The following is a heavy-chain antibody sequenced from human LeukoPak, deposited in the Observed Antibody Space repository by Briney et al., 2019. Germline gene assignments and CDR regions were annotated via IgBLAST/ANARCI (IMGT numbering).Heavy chain of an antibody. Sequence: SETLSLTCSVSGDSIRIGTYYWSWIRQPAGKGLEWIGRIYTSGSTSHNPALKSRVTISVDTSKNQFSLKLTSVTAADTAVYYCARGGGATSIDYWGQGTLVTVSS. CDR3: ARGGGATSIDY. D-gene: IGHD3-10*01. CDR2: IYTSGST. J-gene: IGHJ4*02. V-gene: IGHV4-61*02. CDR1: GDSIRIGTYY.